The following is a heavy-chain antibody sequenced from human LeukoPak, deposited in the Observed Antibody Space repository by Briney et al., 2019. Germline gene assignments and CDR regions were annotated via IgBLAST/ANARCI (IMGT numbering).Heavy chain of an antibody. CDR1: GGSISSSSYY. CDR2: IYYSGST. J-gene: IGHJ4*02. D-gene: IGHD5-24*01. V-gene: IGHV4-39*07. CDR3: ARDRVEMATITSFDY. Sequence: SSETLFLTCTVSGGSISSSSYYWGWIRQPPGKGLEWIGSIYYSGSTYYNPSLKSRVTISVDTSKNQFSLKLSSVTAADMAVYYCARDRVEMATITSFDYWGQGTLVTVSS.